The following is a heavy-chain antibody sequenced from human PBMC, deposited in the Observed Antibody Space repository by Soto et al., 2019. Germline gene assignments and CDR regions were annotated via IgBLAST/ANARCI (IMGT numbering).Heavy chain of an antibody. CDR3: ARGYGQDY. V-gene: IGHV1-18*01. J-gene: IGHJ4*02. CDR1: GYTFSKYG. CDR2: ISAYNGDT. Sequence: ASVKVSCKASGYTFSKYGIIWVRQAPGQGLEWIGWISAYNGDTNYAQKLQGRDTMTTDTSTSTVYMELRCLRSDDTAVYYCARGYGQDYWGQGTLVTVSS. D-gene: IGHD1-1*01.